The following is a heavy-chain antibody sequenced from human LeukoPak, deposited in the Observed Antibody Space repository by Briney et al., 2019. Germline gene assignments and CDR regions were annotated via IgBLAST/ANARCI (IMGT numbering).Heavy chain of an antibody. Sequence: GGSLRLSCAASGFTFDDYAMHWVRQAPGKGLEWVSGISWNSGSIGYADSVKGRFTISRDNAKNSLYLQMNSLRAEDTALYYCAKDSGYDFDYYYMDVWGKGTTVTISS. CDR1: GFTFDDYA. V-gene: IGHV3-9*01. J-gene: IGHJ6*03. CDR2: ISWNSGSI. CDR3: AKDSGYDFDYYYMDV. D-gene: IGHD5-12*01.